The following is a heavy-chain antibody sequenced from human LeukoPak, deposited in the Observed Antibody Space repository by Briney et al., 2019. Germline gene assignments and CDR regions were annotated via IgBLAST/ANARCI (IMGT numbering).Heavy chain of an antibody. V-gene: IGHV4-4*02. J-gene: IGHJ6*03. Sequence: SGTLSLTCAVSGGSISSSNWWSWVRQPPGKGLEWIGEIYHSGSTNYNPSLKSRVTISVDKSKNQFSLKLSSVTAADTAVYYCARNGNGYYGSGSYTDYYYYYMDVWGKGTTVTVSS. CDR2: IYHSGST. D-gene: IGHD3-10*01. CDR1: GGSISSSNW. CDR3: ARNGNGYYGSGSYTDYYYYYMDV.